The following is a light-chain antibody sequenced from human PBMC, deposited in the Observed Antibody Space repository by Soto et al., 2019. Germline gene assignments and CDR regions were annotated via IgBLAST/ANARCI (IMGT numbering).Light chain of an antibody. J-gene: IGKJ2*01. V-gene: IGKV3-11*01. CDR3: QQRSNWPPYT. CDR1: QSVSSY. Sequence: EIVLTQSPATLSLSPGERVTVSCRASQSVSSYLAWYQQRPGQAPRLLIYDASNRATGIPARFSGSGSGTDFPLTISSLEPQDFAVYYCQQRSNWPPYTFGQGTKLEIK. CDR2: DAS.